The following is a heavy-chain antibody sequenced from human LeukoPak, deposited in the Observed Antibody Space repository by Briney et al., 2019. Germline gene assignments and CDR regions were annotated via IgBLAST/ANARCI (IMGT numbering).Heavy chain of an antibody. J-gene: IGHJ5*02. CDR3: ASAREDGGFDP. D-gene: IGHD4-17*01. Sequence: GGSLRLSCAASGFTFSSSGMHWVRQAPGKGLEWVTFIQNDGSNKKYADSVKGRFTISRDNSKNTLYLQMNSLRAEDTAVYYCASAREDGGFDPWGQGTLVTVSS. V-gene: IGHV3-30*02. CDR2: IQNDGSNK. CDR1: GFTFSSSG.